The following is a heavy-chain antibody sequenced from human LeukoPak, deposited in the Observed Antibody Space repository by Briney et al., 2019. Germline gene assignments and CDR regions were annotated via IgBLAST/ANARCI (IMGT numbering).Heavy chain of an antibody. CDR1: GFTFDDYG. CDR2: INWNGGST. Sequence: GGSLRLSCAASGFTFDDYGMSWVRQAPGKGLEWVSGINWNGGSTGYADSVKGRFTISRDNAKNSLYLQMNSLRAEDTALYYCARSGGAYYYYYYYYMDVWGKGTTVTVSS. D-gene: IGHD3-10*01. CDR3: ARSGGAYYYYYYYYMDV. V-gene: IGHV3-20*04. J-gene: IGHJ6*03.